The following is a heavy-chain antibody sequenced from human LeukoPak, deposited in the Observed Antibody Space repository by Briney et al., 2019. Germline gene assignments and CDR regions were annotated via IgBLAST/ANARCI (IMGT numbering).Heavy chain of an antibody. CDR1: GGSISSYH. Sequence: SETLSLTCTVSGGSISSYHWSWIRQPPGKGLEWIGYIYYSGSTNYNPSLKSRVTISVDTSKNQFSLKLSSVTAADTAVYYCARGVTMVRFDPWGQGTLVTVSS. V-gene: IGHV4-59*01. CDR2: IYYSGST. D-gene: IGHD3-10*01. CDR3: ARGVTMVRFDP. J-gene: IGHJ5*02.